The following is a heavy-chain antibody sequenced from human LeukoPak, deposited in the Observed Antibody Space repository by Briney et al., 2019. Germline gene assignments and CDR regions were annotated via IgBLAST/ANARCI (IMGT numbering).Heavy chain of an antibody. Sequence: SETLSLTCALSGYSISRGYYWGWIRQTPGEGLERSGSIYHSGSTYYNPPLTSRDTISVDTSKNQFSLKLSSVTAADTAVYYCARTYSSGWYYFDYWGQGPLVSVSS. D-gene: IGHD6-19*01. V-gene: IGHV4-38-2*01. CDR1: GYSISRGYY. CDR3: ARTYSSGWYYFDY. J-gene: IGHJ4*02. CDR2: IYHSGST.